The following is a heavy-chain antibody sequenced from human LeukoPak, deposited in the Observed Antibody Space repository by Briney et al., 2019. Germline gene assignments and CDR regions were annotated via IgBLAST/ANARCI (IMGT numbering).Heavy chain of an antibody. D-gene: IGHD6-6*01. J-gene: IGHJ1*01. Sequence: SETLSLTCTVSGGSISGHYWSWIRQPPGKGLEWIGYIYHSGSTNYNPSLQSRVTISVDTSKNQFSLNLNSVTAADTAVYYCARGGAARLHFQNWGQGTLVTVSS. CDR1: GGSISGHY. V-gene: IGHV4-59*11. CDR3: ARGGAARLHFQN. CDR2: IYHSGST.